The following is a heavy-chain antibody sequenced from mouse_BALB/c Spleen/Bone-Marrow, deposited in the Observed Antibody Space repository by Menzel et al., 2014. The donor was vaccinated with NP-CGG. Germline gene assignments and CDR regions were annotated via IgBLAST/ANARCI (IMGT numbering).Heavy chain of an antibody. CDR2: ISYSGST. CDR3: ARWTRGFAY. J-gene: IGHJ3*01. Sequence: EVQLQQSGPGLVKPSQSLSLPCTVTGYSITSDYAWNWIRQFPGNKLEWMGYISYSGSTSYNPSLKSRISITRDTSKNQFFLQSNSVTTEDTATYYCARWTRGFAYWGQGTLVTVSA. CDR1: GYSITSDYA. V-gene: IGHV3-2*02.